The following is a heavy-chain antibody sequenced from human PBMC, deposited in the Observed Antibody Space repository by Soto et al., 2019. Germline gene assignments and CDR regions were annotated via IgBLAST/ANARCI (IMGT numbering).Heavy chain of an antibody. J-gene: IGHJ4*02. V-gene: IGHV4-31*03. CDR3: ARSPLYCSGGSCYAYYFDY. CDR1: GGSISSGGYY. Sequence: SETLSLTCTVSGGSISSGGYYWSWIRQHPGKGLEWIGYIYYSGSTYYNPSLKSRVTISVDTSKNQFSLKLSSVTAADTAVYYCARSPLYCSGGSCYAYYFDYWGQGTLVTVSS. D-gene: IGHD2-15*01. CDR2: IYYSGST.